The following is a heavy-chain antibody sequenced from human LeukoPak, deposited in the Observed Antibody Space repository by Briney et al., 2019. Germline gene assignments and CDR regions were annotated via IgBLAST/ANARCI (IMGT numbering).Heavy chain of an antibody. J-gene: IGHJ4*02. Sequence: PGGSLRLSCAASGFTFSSYSMNWVRQAPGKGLEWVSAISDSGGSTYYADSVKGRFTISRDNSKNTLYLQMNSLRAEDTAVYYCANIYGDYGGDYWGQGTLVTVSS. D-gene: IGHD4-17*01. CDR1: GFTFSSYS. CDR2: ISDSGGST. CDR3: ANIYGDYGGDY. V-gene: IGHV3-23*01.